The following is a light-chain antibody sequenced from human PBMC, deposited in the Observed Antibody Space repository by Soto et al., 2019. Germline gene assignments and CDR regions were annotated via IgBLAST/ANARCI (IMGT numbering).Light chain of an antibody. CDR1: NSDLNY. V-gene: IGLV2-14*01. CDR2: EVS. Sequence: QSALTQPVSVSGAPGQSFTISCTGTNSDLNYVSWHQQHPGKAPKLMIYEVSNRPSGVSNRFSGSKSGNTASLTISGLQAEDEADYYCSSSTSRTTFVFGTGTKVTVL. J-gene: IGLJ1*01. CDR3: SSSTSRTTFV.